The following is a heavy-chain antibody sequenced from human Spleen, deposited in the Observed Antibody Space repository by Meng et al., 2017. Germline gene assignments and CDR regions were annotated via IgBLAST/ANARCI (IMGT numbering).Heavy chain of an antibody. CDR1: GGSISSGIYY. CDR2: IYTSGSN. J-gene: IGHJ5*02. CDR3: ASQVFSGLNWFGP. V-gene: IGHV4-61*02. D-gene: IGHD3-10*01. Sequence: QVTLQVSGPGLGKPSQTLSLRGTLSGGSISSGIYYWSWIRQPAGKGLEWIGRIYTSGSNNYNPSLKSRVTISVDTSKNQFSLKLSSVTAADTAVYYCASQVFSGLNWFGPWGQGTLVTVFS.